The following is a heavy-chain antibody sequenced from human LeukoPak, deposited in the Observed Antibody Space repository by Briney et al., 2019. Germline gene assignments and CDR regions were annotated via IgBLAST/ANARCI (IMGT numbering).Heavy chain of an antibody. CDR3: ARVGSSWYFDY. Sequence: GGSLSLSRAPSGFTFCSYWMSWVRQAPGKGVAWVDNIKQDGSEKYYLDSVQGRFTISRDNAKNSLYLQMNSLRAEDTAVYYCARVGSSWYFDYWGQGTLVTVSS. D-gene: IGHD6-13*01. CDR2: IKQDGSEK. V-gene: IGHV3-7*01. CDR1: GFTFCSYW. J-gene: IGHJ4*02.